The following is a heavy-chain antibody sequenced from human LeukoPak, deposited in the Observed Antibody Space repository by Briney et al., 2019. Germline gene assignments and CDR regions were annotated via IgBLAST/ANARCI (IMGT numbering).Heavy chain of an antibody. CDR1: GGSFSGYY. J-gene: IGHJ4*02. D-gene: IGHD5-18*01. CDR3: ARNIGYSYGYRTCDY. Sequence: PSETLSLTCAVYGGSFSGYYWSWIRQPPGKGLEWIGEINHSGSTNYNPSLKSRVTISVDTSKNQFSLKLSSVTAADTAVYYCARNIGYSYGYRTCDYWGQGTLVTVSS. CDR2: INHSGST. V-gene: IGHV4-34*01.